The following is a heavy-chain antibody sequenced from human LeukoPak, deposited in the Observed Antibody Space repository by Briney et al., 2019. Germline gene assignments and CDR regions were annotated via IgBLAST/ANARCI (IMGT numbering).Heavy chain of an antibody. CDR2: ISIISSYI. V-gene: IGHV3-21*01. Sequence: GGSLRLSCAASGFTFNSYSMNWVRQAPGKGLEWVSSISIISSYIYYADSVKGRFTISRDNAKNSLYLQMNSLRAEDTAVYYCANYYYGSSDYWGQGTLVTVSS. D-gene: IGHD3-22*01. J-gene: IGHJ4*02. CDR3: ANYYYGSSDY. CDR1: GFTFNSYS.